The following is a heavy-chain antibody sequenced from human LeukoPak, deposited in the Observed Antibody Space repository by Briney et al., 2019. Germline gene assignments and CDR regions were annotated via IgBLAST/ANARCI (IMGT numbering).Heavy chain of an antibody. V-gene: IGHV1-24*01. D-gene: IGHD3-10*01. Sequence: ASVKVSCKVSGYTLTELSTHWVRQAPGKGLEWMGGFDPEDGETIYAQKFQGRVTMTEDTSTDTAYMELSSLRSEDTAVYYCARDSGERGSGSYLIAYWGQGTLVTVSS. CDR1: GYTLTELS. CDR3: ARDSGERGSGSYLIAY. J-gene: IGHJ4*02. CDR2: FDPEDGET.